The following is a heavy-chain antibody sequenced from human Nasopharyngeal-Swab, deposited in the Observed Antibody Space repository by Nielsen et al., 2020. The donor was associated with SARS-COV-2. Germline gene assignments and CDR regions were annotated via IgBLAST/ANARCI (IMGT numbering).Heavy chain of an antibody. V-gene: IGHV5-10-1*01. J-gene: IGHJ3*02. CDR3: ARQYQNYFGSGDYHSAFDI. Sequence: GESLKISCEGSGYSFSNYWISWVRQVPGKGLEWMGKVDPSDSYPDYSPSLRGHVTISVDRSISTAYLQWSSLKASDTAMYYCARQYQNYFGSGDYHSAFDIWGQGTMVTVSS. CDR1: GYSFSNYW. CDR2: VDPSDSYP. D-gene: IGHD3-10*01.